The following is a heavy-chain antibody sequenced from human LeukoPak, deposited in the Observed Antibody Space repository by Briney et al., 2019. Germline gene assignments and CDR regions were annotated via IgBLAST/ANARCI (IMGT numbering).Heavy chain of an antibody. CDR2: INHSGST. J-gene: IGHJ4*02. V-gene: IGHV4-34*01. Sequence: PSETLSLTCAVYGGSFSGYYWSWIRQPPGKGLEWIGEINHSGSTNYIPSLESRVTLSVDTSKNQFSLKLSSVTAADTAVYYCARALGGDYSVGYWGQGTLVAVSS. D-gene: IGHD4-17*01. CDR1: GGSFSGYY. CDR3: ARALGGDYSVGY.